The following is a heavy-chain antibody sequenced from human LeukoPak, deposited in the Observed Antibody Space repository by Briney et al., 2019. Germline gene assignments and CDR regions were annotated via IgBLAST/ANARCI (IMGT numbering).Heavy chain of an antibody. CDR3: AREGSTGSFDY. CDR2: IIPIFGTA. J-gene: IGHJ4*02. CDR1: AGTFSSYA. V-gene: IGHV1-69*13. D-gene: IGHD3-10*01. Sequence: ASVTVSFTASAGTFSSYAISWVRQAPGQGLEWMGGIIPIFGTANYAQKFQGRVTITADESTSTAYMELSSLRSEDTAVYYCAREGSTGSFDYWGQGTLVTVSS.